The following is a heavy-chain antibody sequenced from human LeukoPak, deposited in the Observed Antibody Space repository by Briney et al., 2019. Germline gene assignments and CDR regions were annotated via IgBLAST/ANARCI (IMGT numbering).Heavy chain of an antibody. J-gene: IGHJ4*02. CDR3: ARGPTMIEDYFDY. V-gene: IGHV4-59*12. CDR1: GGSISSYY. D-gene: IGHD3-22*01. CDR2: IYYSGST. Sequence: SETLSLTCTVSGGSISSYYWSWIRQPPGKGLEWIGYIYYSGSTNYNPSLKSRVTMSVDTSKNQFFLKLSSVTAADTAVYYCARGPTMIEDYFDYWGQGTLVTVSS.